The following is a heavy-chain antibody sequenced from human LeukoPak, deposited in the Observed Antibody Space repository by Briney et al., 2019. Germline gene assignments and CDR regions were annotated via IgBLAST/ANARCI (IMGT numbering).Heavy chain of an antibody. CDR3: ARDTGYQRTDAFDI. Sequence: SSVKVSCKVSEKTLTELSMHWVRQAPGKGREGMGGFDPEDDEIIYAQKFQGRVTMTDDKSTDTAYMELSRLRSDDTAVYYCARDTGYQRTDAFDIWGQGTMVTVSS. J-gene: IGHJ3*02. CDR2: FDPEDDEI. D-gene: IGHD2-2*01. CDR1: EKTLTELS. V-gene: IGHV1-24*01.